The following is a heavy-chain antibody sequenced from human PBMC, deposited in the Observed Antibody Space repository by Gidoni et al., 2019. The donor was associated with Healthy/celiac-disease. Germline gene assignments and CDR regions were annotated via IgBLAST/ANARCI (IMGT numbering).Heavy chain of an antibody. J-gene: IGHJ3*02. D-gene: IGHD3-22*01. CDR2: ISYDGSNK. CDR1: GFPFSSYA. Sequence: QVQLVASGEGVVQPGRSLRLSCAASGFPFSSYAMHWVRQAPGKGLEWVAVISYDGSNKYYADSVKGRFTISRDNSKNTLYLQMNSLRAEDTAVYYCARVDSSGYYYAGAFDIWGQGTMVTVSS. V-gene: IGHV3-30-3*01. CDR3: ARVDSSGYYYAGAFDI.